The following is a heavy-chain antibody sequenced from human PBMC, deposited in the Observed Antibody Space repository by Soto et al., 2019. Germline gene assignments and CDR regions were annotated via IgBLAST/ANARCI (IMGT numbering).Heavy chain of an antibody. CDR3: AKDWGY. D-gene: IGHD3-16*01. CDR1: GFTFSTYA. Sequence: EVQLLESGGGLVQPGGSLRLSCVGFGFTFSTYAMRWVRQAPGKGLEWVSGISGSGDNTYYADSVKGRFTISRDNSKNTLFLQMNSLRVEDTAVYYCAKDWGYWGQGTLVTVSS. V-gene: IGHV3-23*01. CDR2: ISGSGDNT. J-gene: IGHJ4*02.